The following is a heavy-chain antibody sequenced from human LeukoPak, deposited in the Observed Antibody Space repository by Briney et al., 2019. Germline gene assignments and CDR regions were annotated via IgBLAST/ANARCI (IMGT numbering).Heavy chain of an antibody. CDR3: ASSSSWYRISDY. CDR1: GGSIGSSNW. V-gene: IGHV4-4*02. Sequence: PSGTLSLTCAVSGGSIGSSNWWSWVRQPPGKGLEWIGEIYYSGNTNYNPSLKSRVTISVDKSKNQFSLKLSSVTAADTAVYYCASSSSWYRISDYWGQGTLATVSS. J-gene: IGHJ4*02. CDR2: IYYSGNT. D-gene: IGHD6-13*01.